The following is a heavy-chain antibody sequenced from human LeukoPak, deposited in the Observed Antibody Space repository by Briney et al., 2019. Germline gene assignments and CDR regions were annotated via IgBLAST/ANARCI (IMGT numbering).Heavy chain of an antibody. CDR3: ARYYYDSSGVKYYFDY. Sequence: PGGSLRLSCAASGFTVSSNYMSWVRLAPGKGLEWVSVIYSGGSTYYADSVKGRFTISRDNSKNTLYLQMNSLRAEDTAVYYCARYYYDSSGVKYYFDYWGQGTLVTVSS. D-gene: IGHD3-22*01. CDR2: IYSGGST. J-gene: IGHJ4*02. V-gene: IGHV3-53*01. CDR1: GFTVSSNY.